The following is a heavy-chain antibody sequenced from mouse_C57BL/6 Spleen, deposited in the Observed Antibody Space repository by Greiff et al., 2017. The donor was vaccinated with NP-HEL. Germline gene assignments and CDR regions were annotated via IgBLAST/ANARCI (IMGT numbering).Heavy chain of an antibody. J-gene: IGHJ2*01. CDR1: GYTFTSYW. D-gene: IGHD1-1*01. CDR2: IHPNSGST. V-gene: IGHV1-64*01. Sequence: VQLQQPGAELVKPGASVKLSCKASGYTFTSYWMHWVKQRPGKGLEWIGMIHPNSGSTNYNEKFKSKATLTVDKSSSTAYMQLSSLTSEDSAVYYCATLYYGSSLFDYWGQGTTLTVSS. CDR3: ATLYYGSSLFDY.